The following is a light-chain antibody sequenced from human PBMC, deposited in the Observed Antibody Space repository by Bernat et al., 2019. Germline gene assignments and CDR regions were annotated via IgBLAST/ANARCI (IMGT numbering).Light chain of an antibody. Sequence: QSALTQPPSMSGSPGQSVTISCTGSSSDVGSYDRVSWYHQPPGTAPKLLIYEVTNRPSGVPDRFSGSKSGNTASLTISGRQADDEGHYYCSSYSVSSALLFGGGTKLTVL. CDR2: EVT. V-gene: IGLV2-18*02. CDR3: SSYSVSSALL. J-gene: IGLJ2*01. CDR1: SSDVGSYDR.